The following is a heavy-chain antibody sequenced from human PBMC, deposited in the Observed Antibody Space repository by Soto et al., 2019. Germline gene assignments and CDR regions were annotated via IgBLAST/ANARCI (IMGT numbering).Heavy chain of an antibody. CDR2: IIPIFGTA. J-gene: IGHJ4*02. D-gene: IGHD6-19*01. V-gene: IGHV1-69*01. CDR1: GGTFSSYA. Sequence: QVQLVQSGAEVKKPGSSVKVSCKASGGTFSSYAISWVRQAPGQGLEWMGGIIPIFGTANYAQKFQGRVTITADESTSTAYRELSSLRSEDTAVYYCARAGYSSGWYEEIDYWGQGTLVTVSS. CDR3: ARAGYSSGWYEEIDY.